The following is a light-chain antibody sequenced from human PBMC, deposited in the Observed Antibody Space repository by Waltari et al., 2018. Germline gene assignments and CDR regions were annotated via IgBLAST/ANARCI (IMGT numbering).Light chain of an antibody. J-gene: IGKJ5*01. CDR1: QSVSSSY. CDR2: GAS. V-gene: IGKV3-20*01. CDR3: QQYGSSPIT. Sequence: EIVLTQSPGTLSLSPGERATLSCRASQSVSSSYLAWYQQTPGQAPRLLIYGASRRATGIPDRVSGSGSGTDFTLTISRLEPEDFAVYYCQQYGSSPITFGQGTRLEIK.